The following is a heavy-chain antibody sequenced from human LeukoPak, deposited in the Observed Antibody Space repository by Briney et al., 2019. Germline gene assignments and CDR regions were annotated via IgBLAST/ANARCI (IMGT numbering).Heavy chain of an antibody. J-gene: IGHJ5*02. CDR1: GFTFSDYY. D-gene: IGHD6-13*01. Sequence: GGSLRLSCAASGFTFSDYYMSWIRQAPGKGLEWVSYISSSGSTIYYADSVKGRFTISRDNAKNSLYLQMNSLRAEDTAVYYCARSPDSSSWYRSNWLDPWGQGTLVTVSS. V-gene: IGHV3-11*01. CDR2: ISSSGSTI. CDR3: ARSPDSSSWYRSNWLDP.